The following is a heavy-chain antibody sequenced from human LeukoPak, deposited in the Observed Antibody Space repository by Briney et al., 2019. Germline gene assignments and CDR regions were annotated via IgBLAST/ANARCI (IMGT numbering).Heavy chain of an antibody. V-gene: IGHV3-13*04. J-gene: IGHJ3*02. CDR1: GFTFSSYD. Sequence: GGSLRLSCAASGFTFSSYDMHWVRQATGKGLEWVSAIGTAGDTYYPGSVKGRFTISRENAKNSLYLQMNSLRAGDTALYYCARVKLLYGSGIGDAFDIWGQGTMVTVSS. CDR3: ARVKLLYGSGIGDAFDI. D-gene: IGHD3-10*01. CDR2: IGTAGDT.